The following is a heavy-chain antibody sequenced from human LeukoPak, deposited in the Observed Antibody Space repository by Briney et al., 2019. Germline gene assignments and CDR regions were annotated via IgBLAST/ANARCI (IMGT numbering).Heavy chain of an antibody. Sequence: GGSLRLSCAASGFTFDDYTMHWVRQAPGKGLEWVSLISWDGGSTYYADSVKGRFTISRDNSKNSLYLQMNSLRTEDMALYYCAKARDYDFWSGFDYWGQGTLVTVSS. CDR2: ISWDGGST. J-gene: IGHJ4*02. CDR3: AKARDYDFWSGFDY. CDR1: GFTFDDYT. D-gene: IGHD3-3*01. V-gene: IGHV3-43*01.